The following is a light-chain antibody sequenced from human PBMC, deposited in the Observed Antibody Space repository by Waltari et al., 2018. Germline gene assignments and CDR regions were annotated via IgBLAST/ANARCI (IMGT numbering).Light chain of an antibody. CDR1: QSVSRA. V-gene: IGKV3-20*01. J-gene: IGKJ1*01. CDR3: QHYVSLPVT. Sequence: EIVLTQSPGTLSLSPGERATISCRASQSVSRALAWYQQKPGQAPRLLIYGASNRATGIPDRFSGSGSGTDFSLIISRLEPEDFAVYYCQHYVSLPVTFGQGTKVEIK. CDR2: GAS.